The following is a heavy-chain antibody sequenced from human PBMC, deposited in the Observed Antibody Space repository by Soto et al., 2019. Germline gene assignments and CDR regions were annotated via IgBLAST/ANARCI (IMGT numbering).Heavy chain of an antibody. J-gene: IGHJ6*02. CDR3: ARXYYRXXXGYXFSMDV. CDR1: GFTFSSYA. D-gene: IGHD5-12*01. CDR2: ISYDGSNK. V-gene: IGHV3-30-3*01. Sequence: QVQLVESGGGVVQPGRSLRLSCAASGFTFSSYAMHWVRQAPGKGLEWVAVISYDGSNKYYADSVKGRFTISRDNSKNTLYLQMNSLRAEDTAVYYCARXYYRXXXGYXFSMDVWGQGTTVTVSS.